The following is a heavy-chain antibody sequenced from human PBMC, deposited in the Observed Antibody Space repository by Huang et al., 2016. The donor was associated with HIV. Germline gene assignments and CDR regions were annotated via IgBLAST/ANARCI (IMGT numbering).Heavy chain of an antibody. D-gene: IGHD3-10*01. CDR2: IDYSGRT. Sequence: QLQLQESGPGLVKPSETLSLTCTVSGGSIRSDNYYWGWIRQPPGQGREWLGGIDYSGRTDYSPSLKRRVTITVDTSKKHFSLRMSAVTAADTAVYYCARLPGSITMIRGVITDPYWGQGTLVTVSS. CDR3: ARLPGSITMIRGVITDPY. V-gene: IGHV4-39*02. CDR1: GGSIRSDNYY. J-gene: IGHJ4*02.